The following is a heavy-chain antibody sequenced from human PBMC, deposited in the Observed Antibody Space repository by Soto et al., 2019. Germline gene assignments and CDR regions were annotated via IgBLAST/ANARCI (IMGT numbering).Heavy chain of an antibody. CDR1: GYTFTSYG. CDR3: ARDFSSYYYDSSSSFTHSYYYGMDV. D-gene: IGHD3-22*01. J-gene: IGHJ6*02. Sequence: ASVKVSCKASGYTFTSYGISWVRQAPGQGLEWMGWISAYNGNTKYAQKLQGRVNMTTDTSKSTAYMELRSLRSDDTAVYYCARDFSSYYYDSSSSFTHSYYYGMDVWGQGTTVTVSS. V-gene: IGHV1-18*01. CDR2: ISAYNGNT.